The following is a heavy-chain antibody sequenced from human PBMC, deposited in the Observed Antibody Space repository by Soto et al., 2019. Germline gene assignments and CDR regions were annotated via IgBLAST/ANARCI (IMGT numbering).Heavy chain of an antibody. J-gene: IGHJ6*03. CDR3: ARTPGFYYFHVDV. CDR1: GDSFTSSYW. D-gene: IGHD6-25*01. V-gene: IGHV4-4*02. Sequence: QVQLQESGPGLVKPSGTLSLTCAVSGDSFTSSYWWTWVRQSPGKGLEWIGEISHSRSINYNPSLQSRVTILIDKSKNNFSLELRSVTAADTALYYCARTPGFYYFHVDVWGQGTTVTVSS. CDR2: ISHSRSI.